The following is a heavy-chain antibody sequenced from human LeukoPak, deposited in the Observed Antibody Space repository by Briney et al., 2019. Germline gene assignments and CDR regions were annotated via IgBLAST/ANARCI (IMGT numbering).Heavy chain of an antibody. J-gene: IGHJ4*02. CDR3: ARPSSRDGCLGDIDF. CDR2: IYPGDSDT. CDR1: GYSFTTYW. D-gene: IGHD6-19*01. Sequence: GESLKISCKGSGYSFTTYWIGWVRQMPGKGLEWMGIIYPGDSDTRYSPSFQGQVTISADKSISTAYLQWSSLKASDTAMYYCARPSSRDGCLGDIDFWGQGTLVTVSS. V-gene: IGHV5-51*01.